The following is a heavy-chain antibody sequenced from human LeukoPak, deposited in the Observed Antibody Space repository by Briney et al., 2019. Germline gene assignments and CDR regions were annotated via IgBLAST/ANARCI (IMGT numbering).Heavy chain of an antibody. Sequence: SETLSLTYSVSRGSISSNYWSWIRQPPGKPLEWIGYIYYSGSTTYNPSLKSRVTISLDTSKNQFSLKLRSVTAADTAVYYCARSDYYDSSGYYSYAFDIWGQGTMVTVLS. CDR1: RGSISSNY. V-gene: IGHV4-59*08. CDR2: IYYSGST. CDR3: ARSDYYDSSGYYSYAFDI. D-gene: IGHD3-22*01. J-gene: IGHJ3*02.